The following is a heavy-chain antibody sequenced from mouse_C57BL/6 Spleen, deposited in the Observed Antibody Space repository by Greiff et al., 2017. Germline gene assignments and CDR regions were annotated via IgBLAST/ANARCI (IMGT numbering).Heavy chain of an antibody. J-gene: IGHJ1*03. CDR3: ARDGVTTRYFDV. D-gene: IGHD2-2*01. CDR1: GYTFTSYW. Sequence: QVQLQQPGAELVKPGASVKLSCKASGYTFTSYWMHWVKQRPGQGLEWIGMIHPNSGSTNYNKKFKSKATLTVDKSSSTAYMQLSSLTSEDSAVYYCARDGVTTRYFDVWGTGTTVTVSS. V-gene: IGHV1-64*01. CDR2: IHPNSGST.